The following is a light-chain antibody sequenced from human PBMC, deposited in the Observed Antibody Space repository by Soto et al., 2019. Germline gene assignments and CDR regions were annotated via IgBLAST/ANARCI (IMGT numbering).Light chain of an antibody. CDR1: TGAVTSGHY. J-gene: IGLJ2*01. V-gene: IGLV7-46*01. CDR3: LLSYGDARV. Sequence: QAVVTQEPSLTVSPGETVTLTCGSSTGAVTSGHYPYWFQQKPGQAPRTLIYDTSNKHSWTPARFSGSLLGGKAALTLSGAQPEDEAECYCLLSYGDARVFGGGTKVTVL. CDR2: DTS.